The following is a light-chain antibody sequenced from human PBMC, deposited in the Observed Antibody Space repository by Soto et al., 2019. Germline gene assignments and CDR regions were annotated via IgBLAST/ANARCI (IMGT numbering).Light chain of an antibody. CDR1: SGSIANNY. CDR2: ENN. Sequence: NFMLTQPHSVSESPGKTLSISCTRSSGSIANNYVQWYQQRPGSAPTTVIYENNQRLSGVPDRFSGSTDGSSNSASLTISGLQTEDEADYYCPSYDSEFVVVGGGTKVTVL. J-gene: IGLJ2*01. V-gene: IGLV6-57*04. CDR3: PSYDSEFVV.